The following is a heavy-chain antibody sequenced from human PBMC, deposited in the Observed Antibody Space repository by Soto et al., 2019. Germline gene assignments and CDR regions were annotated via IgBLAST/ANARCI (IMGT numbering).Heavy chain of an antibody. CDR3: ARVIVGREITPFDY. D-gene: IGHD1-20*01. V-gene: IGHV3-74*01. CDR1: GLTFSNYW. J-gene: IGHJ4*02. CDR2: INSDGSRT. Sequence: PGGSLRLSCVGSGLTFSNYWMYWVRQAPGKGLVWVSRINSDGSRTTYADSVKGRFTISRDNAKNTLYLQMNSLRAEDTAVYHCARVIVGREITPFDYWGQGTLVTVSS.